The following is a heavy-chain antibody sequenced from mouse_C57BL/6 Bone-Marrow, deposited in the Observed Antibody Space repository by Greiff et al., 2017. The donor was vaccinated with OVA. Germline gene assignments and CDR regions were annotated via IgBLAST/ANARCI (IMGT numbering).Heavy chain of an antibody. CDR3: ARRQYYFDY. Sequence: QVQLQQPGAELVKPGASVKLSCKASGYTFTSYWMHWVKQRPGQGLEWIGMIHPNSGSTNYNEKFKSKATLTVDKSSSTAYMQLSSLTSRDSEVYYCARRQYYFDYWGKGTTLTVSS. J-gene: IGHJ2*01. CDR1: GYTFTSYW. CDR2: IHPNSGST. V-gene: IGHV1-64*01.